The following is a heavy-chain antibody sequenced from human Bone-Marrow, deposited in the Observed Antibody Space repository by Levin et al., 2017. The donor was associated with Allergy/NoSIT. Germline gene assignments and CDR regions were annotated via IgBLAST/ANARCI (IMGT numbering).Heavy chain of an antibody. CDR1: GFTFSSYD. CDR2: IGTAADS. Sequence: GESLKISCAASGFTFSSYDMHWVRQATGRGLEWVSAIGTAADSYYSGSVKGRFTVSRDNAKNSLYLQMNSLRAGDTAVYYCARVALPRYCTSTSCSDSGYYFDYWGQGTLVTVSS. D-gene: IGHD2-2*01. V-gene: IGHV3-13*04. CDR3: ARVALPRYCTSTSCSDSGYYFDY. J-gene: IGHJ4*02.